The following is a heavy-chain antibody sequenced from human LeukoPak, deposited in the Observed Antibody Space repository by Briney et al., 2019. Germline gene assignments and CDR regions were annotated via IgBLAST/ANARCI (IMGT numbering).Heavy chain of an antibody. CDR1: GFTFSSYG. CDR2: IRYDGSNK. J-gene: IGHJ5*02. D-gene: IGHD3-3*01. CDR3: AKVSGITIFGVAKGGFDP. Sequence: PGGSLRLSCAASGFTFSSYGMHWVRQAPGKGLEWVAFIRYDGSNKYYADSVKGRFTISRDNSKNTLYLQMNSLRAEDTAVYYCAKVSGITIFGVAKGGFDPWGQGTLVTVSS. V-gene: IGHV3-30*02.